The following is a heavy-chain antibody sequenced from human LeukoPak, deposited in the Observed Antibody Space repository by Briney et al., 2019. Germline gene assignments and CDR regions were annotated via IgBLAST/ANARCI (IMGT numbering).Heavy chain of an antibody. D-gene: IGHD3-16*01. CDR2: IYYSGST. CDR1: GGSISSGGYY. V-gene: IGHV4-31*03. J-gene: IGHJ4*02. Sequence: SETLSLTCTVSGGSISSGGYYWSWIRQHPGKGLEWIGYIYYSGSTYYNPSLKSRVTISVDTSKNQFSLKLSSVTAADPAVYYCARDQEKGFGFDYWGQGTLVTVSS. CDR3: ARDQEKGFGFDY.